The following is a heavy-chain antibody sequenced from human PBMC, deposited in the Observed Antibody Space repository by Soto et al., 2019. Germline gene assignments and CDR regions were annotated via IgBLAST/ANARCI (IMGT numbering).Heavy chain of an antibody. CDR3: ARGVHYDSSGYYYFY. CDR2: IIPLFGTA. V-gene: IGHV1-69*13. CDR1: GGTFSTYA. J-gene: IGHJ4*02. Sequence: SVKVSCKASGGTFSTYAIDWVRQAPGQGLEWMGGIIPLFGTAKYAQNFQGRITITADGSTNTAYMELRSLRSQDTAVYYCARGVHYDSSGYYYFYWGQGTLVTVSS. D-gene: IGHD3-22*01.